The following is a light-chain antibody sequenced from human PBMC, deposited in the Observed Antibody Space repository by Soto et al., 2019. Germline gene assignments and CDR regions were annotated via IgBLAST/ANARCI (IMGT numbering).Light chain of an antibody. CDR2: DAS. CDR1: QDIINY. CDR3: QQYDNPPLT. Sequence: DIQMTQSPSSLSASVGDRVTITCQASQDIINYLNWYQQKPGKAPKLLIYDASNLETGVPSRFSGSGSGTDFTFTISSLQPEDIATYYCQQYDNPPLTFGGGTKVDIK. J-gene: IGKJ4*01. V-gene: IGKV1-33*01.